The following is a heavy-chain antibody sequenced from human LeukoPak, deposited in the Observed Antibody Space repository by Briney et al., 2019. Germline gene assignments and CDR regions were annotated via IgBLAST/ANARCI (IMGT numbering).Heavy chain of an antibody. V-gene: IGHV1-46*01. CDR2: INPSGGST. D-gene: IGHD3-16*01. CDR1: GYTFTSYY. J-gene: IGHJ4*02. CDR3: ARAPDYVWGSYTYFDY. Sequence: ASVKVSCKASGYTFTSYYMYWVRQAPGQGLEWMGIINPSGGSTSYAQKFQGRVTMTRDTSTSTVYMELSSLRSEDTAVYYCARAPDYVWGSYTYFDYWGQGTLVTVSS.